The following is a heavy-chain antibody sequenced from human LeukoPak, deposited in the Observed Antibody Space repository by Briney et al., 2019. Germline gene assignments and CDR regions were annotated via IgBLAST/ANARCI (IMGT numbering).Heavy chain of an antibody. D-gene: IGHD2-2*01. CDR3: ASHVLYSSRVRWFDP. Sequence: PSETLSLTCTVSGGSISSYYWSWIRQPAGKGLEWIGRIYTSGSTNYNPSLKSRVTMSVDTSKNQFSLKLSSVTAADTAVYYCASHVLYSSRVRWFDPWGQGTLVTVSS. CDR2: IYTSGST. CDR1: GGSISSYY. V-gene: IGHV4-4*07. J-gene: IGHJ5*02.